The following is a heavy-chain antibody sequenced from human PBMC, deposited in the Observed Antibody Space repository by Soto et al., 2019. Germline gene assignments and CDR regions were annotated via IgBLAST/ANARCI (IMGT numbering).Heavy chain of an antibody. Sequence: GESLKISCKGSGYSFTSYWIGWVRQMPGKGLEWMGIIYPGDSDTRYSPSFQGQVTISADKSISTAYLQWSSLKASDTAMYYCARHGCSSTSCYYYYYGMDVWGQGTTVTV. V-gene: IGHV5-51*01. CDR2: IYPGDSDT. D-gene: IGHD2-2*01. CDR1: GYSFTSYW. CDR3: ARHGCSSTSCYYYYYGMDV. J-gene: IGHJ6*02.